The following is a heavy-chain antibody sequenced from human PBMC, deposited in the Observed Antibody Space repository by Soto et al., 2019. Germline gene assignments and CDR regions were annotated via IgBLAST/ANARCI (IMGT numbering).Heavy chain of an antibody. V-gene: IGHV3-74*01. Sequence: PGGSLRLSCEASGFTFSTYWMHWVRQAPGQGLVWLSRINADGRTTNYADSVRGRFTISGDNAKNTLSLQVNSLRAEDAAVYYCATAGQFRFDNWGQGALVTVSS. D-gene: IGHD2-21*01. J-gene: IGHJ4*02. CDR3: ATAGQFRFDN. CDR1: GFTFSTYW. CDR2: INADGRTT.